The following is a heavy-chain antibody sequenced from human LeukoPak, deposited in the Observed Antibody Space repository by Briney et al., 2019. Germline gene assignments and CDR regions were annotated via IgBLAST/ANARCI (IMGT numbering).Heavy chain of an antibody. CDR2: ISSTVCTT. Sequence: PGGSLRLSCAASGFTFNNYYMSWIRQAPGKGLEWISYISSTVCTTYYADSVEGRFTISRDNAKNSLYLQMNSLRAEDTAVYYCARDGYSSSWYSLNWFDPWGQGTLVTVSS. CDR3: ARDGYSSSWYSLNWFDP. CDR1: GFTFNNYY. J-gene: IGHJ5*02. D-gene: IGHD6-13*01. V-gene: IGHV3-11*04.